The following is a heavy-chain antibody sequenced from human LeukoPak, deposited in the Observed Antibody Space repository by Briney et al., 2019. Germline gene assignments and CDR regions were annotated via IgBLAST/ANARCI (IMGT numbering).Heavy chain of an antibody. Sequence: GGSLRLSCAASGFTFSSYAMHWVRQAPGKGLEWVAVISYDGSNKYYADSVKGRFTISRDNSKNTLYLQMNSLRAEDTAVYYCASDGVATTHYWYFDLWGRGTLVTVSS. CDR2: ISYDGSNK. CDR1: GFTFSSYA. J-gene: IGHJ2*01. CDR3: ASDGVATTHYWYFDL. V-gene: IGHV3-30*04. D-gene: IGHD5-12*01.